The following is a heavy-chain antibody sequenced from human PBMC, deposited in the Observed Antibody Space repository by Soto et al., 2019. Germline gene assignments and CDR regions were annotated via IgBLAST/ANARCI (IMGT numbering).Heavy chain of an antibody. D-gene: IGHD3-3*01. Sequence: SVKVSCKASGGTFSSYTISWVRQAPGQGLEWMGRIIPILGIANYAQKFQGRVTITADKSTSTAYMELSSLRSDDTAVYYCARDQGITTFVVYSLYYYGMDVWGQGPTVTGS. CDR3: ARDQGITTFVVYSLYYYGMDV. J-gene: IGHJ6*02. CDR1: GGTFSSYT. CDR2: IIPILGIA. V-gene: IGHV1-69*04.